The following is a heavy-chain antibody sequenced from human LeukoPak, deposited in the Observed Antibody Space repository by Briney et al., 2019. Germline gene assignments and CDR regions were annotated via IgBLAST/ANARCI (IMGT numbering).Heavy chain of an antibody. CDR1: GFTFSSYS. Sequence: GGSLRLSCAPSGFTFSSYSMNWVRQAPGKGLEWVSSISSSSSYIYYADSVKGRFTISRDNAKNSLYLQMNSLRAEDTAVYYCAGPIGYCSSTSCPPWGQGTLVTVSS. CDR3: AGPIGYCSSTSCPP. CDR2: ISSSSSYI. J-gene: IGHJ5*02. V-gene: IGHV3-21*01. D-gene: IGHD2-2*01.